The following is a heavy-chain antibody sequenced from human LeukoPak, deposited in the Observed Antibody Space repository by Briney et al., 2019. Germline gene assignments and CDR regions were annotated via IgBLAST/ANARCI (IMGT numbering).Heavy chain of an antibody. CDR2: IDWDDDK. J-gene: IGHJ4*02. CDR3: ARHYYGSGSYSTPFDY. V-gene: IGHV2-70*11. CDR1: GVSLSTSGMC. Sequence: SGPALVKPTQTLTLTCTFSGVSLSTSGMCVSWSRQRPGKALEWLARIDWDDDKYYSTSLKTRLTISKDTSKNQVVLTMTNMDPVDTATYYCARHYYGSGSYSTPFDYWGQGTLVTVSS. D-gene: IGHD3-10*01.